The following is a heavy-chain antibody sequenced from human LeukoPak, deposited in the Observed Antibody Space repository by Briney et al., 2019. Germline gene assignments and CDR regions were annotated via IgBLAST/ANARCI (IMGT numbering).Heavy chain of an antibody. CDR1: GYTFTSYD. J-gene: IGHJ4*02. CDR2: MNPNSGNT. CDR3: ARDPETMVRGVQNDY. D-gene: IGHD3-10*01. Sequence: ASVKVSCKASGYTFTSYDINWVRQATGQGLEWMGWMNPNSGNTGYAQKFQGRVTMTRNTSISTAYMELSSLRSDDTAVYYCARDPETMVRGVQNDYWGQGTLVTVSS. V-gene: IGHV1-8*01.